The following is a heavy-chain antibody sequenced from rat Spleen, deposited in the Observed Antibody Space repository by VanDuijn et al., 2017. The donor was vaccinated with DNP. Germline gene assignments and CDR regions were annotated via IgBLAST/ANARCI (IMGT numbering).Heavy chain of an antibody. CDR1: GFSLTTHH. Sequence: QVQLKESGPGLVQPSQTLSLACTVSGFSLTTHHVHWVRQPSGKGLEWMGIIGTGGSTEYNSALKSRLSISRDTSKSQVFLEVNGLQTEDSATYYCARDGQWDYLDYWGQGVMVTVSS. CDR2: IGTGGST. V-gene: IGHV2-43*01. J-gene: IGHJ2*01. CDR3: ARDGQWDYLDY. D-gene: IGHD1-1*01.